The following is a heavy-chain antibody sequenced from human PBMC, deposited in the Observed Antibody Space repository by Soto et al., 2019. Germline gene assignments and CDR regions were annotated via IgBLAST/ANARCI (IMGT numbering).Heavy chain of an antibody. D-gene: IGHD6-13*01. V-gene: IGHV3-21*01. CDR3: ARRRIAAAGDY. J-gene: IGHJ4*02. Sequence: GASLRLSCAASGFTFRSYSMNWVCQAPGKGLEWVSSISSSSSYIYYADSVKGRSTTYRAHPQNSLYLQMNRLRAEDPGVYYCARRRIAAAGDYWGQGTLVTVSS. CDR1: GFTFRSYS. CDR2: ISSSSSYI.